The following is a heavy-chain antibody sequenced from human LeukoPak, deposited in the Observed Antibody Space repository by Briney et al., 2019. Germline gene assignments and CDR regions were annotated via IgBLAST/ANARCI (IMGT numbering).Heavy chain of an antibody. CDR2: FDPEDGET. CDR1: GYTLTELS. Sequence: ASVKVSCKVSGYTLTELSMHWVRQAPGKGLEWMGGFDPEDGETIYAQKFQGRVTMTEDTSTDTAYMELSSLRSEDTAVYYCATYLVSIGYCSGGGCYRSFDPWGQGTLVTVSS. D-gene: IGHD2-15*01. J-gene: IGHJ5*02. V-gene: IGHV1-24*01. CDR3: ATYLVSIGYCSGGGCYRSFDP.